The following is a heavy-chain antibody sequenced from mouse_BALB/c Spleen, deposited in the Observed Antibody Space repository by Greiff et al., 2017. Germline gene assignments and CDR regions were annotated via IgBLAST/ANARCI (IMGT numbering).Heavy chain of an antibody. CDR3: ARSDYYGSSPYYFDY. J-gene: IGHJ2*01. V-gene: IGHV3-1*02. D-gene: IGHD1-1*01. Sequence: EVKLVESGPDLVKPSQSLSLTCTVTGYSITSGYSWHWIRQFPGNKLEWMGYIHYSGSTNYNPSLKSRISITRDTSKNQFFLQLNSVTTEDTATYYCARSDYYGSSPYYFDYWGQGTTLTVSS. CDR2: IHYSGST. CDR1: GYSITSGYS.